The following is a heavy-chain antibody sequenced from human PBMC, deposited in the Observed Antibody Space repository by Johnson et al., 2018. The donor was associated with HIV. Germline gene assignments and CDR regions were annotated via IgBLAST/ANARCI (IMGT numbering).Heavy chain of an antibody. D-gene: IGHD3-10*01. CDR1: GFTFSSYA. Sequence: VQLVESGGGLVQPGRSLRLSCAASGFTFSSYAMHWVRQAPGKGLEWVSYISSSGSIIYYADSVKGRFTISRDNAKNSLYLQMNSMRAEDTAVYYCARVPPSPYGSGSYGAFDIWGPGTMVTVSS. CDR2: ISSSGSII. J-gene: IGHJ3*02. CDR3: ARVPPSPYGSGSYGAFDI. V-gene: IGHV3-48*04.